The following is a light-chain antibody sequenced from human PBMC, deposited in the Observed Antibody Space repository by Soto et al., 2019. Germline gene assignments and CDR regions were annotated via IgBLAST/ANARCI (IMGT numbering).Light chain of an antibody. Sequence: DIQMTQSPSSLSASVGDRVTITCRASQSISTYLNWYQQKPGTAPNLLIYAASNLQSGVPSRFSGSGSGTDFTLTISSVEPEDFATYYCQQSYTTPPNTFGQGTKLQIK. CDR3: QQSYTTPPNT. J-gene: IGKJ2*01. CDR1: QSISTY. CDR2: AAS. V-gene: IGKV1-39*01.